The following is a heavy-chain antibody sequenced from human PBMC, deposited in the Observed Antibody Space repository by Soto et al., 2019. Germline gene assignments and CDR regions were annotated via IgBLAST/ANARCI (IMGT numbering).Heavy chain of an antibody. CDR3: AKQFSGGWSHLDY. CDR2: ISWDGGTT. CDR1: GFSFDDYN. J-gene: IGHJ4*02. D-gene: IGHD6-19*01. Sequence: GGSLRLSCAASGFSFDDYNMHWVRQAPGKGLEWVSLISWDGGTTYYADSVKGRFTVSRDNSENSLYLQMNSLRFEDTGLYYCAKQFSGGWSHLDYWGLGTLVTVYS. V-gene: IGHV3-43*01.